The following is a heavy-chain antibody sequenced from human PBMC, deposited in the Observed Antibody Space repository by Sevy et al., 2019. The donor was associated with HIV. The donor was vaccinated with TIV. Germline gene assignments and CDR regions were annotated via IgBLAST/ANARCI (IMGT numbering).Heavy chain of an antibody. CDR2: FYTGSKT. J-gene: IGHJ6*02. CDR1: GFPVSSSY. CDR3: ARDKNAYYYALDV. V-gene: IGHV3-53*01. Sequence: GGSLRLSCAVSGFPVSSSYMNWVRQAPGKGLDWVSVFYTGSKTDYADSVKGRFTMSRDNSKNTLYLQMNGLRAEDTAVYYCARDKNAYYYALDVWGQGTTVTLSS.